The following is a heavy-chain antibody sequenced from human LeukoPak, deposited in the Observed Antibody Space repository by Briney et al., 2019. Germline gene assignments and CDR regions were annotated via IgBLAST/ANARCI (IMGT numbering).Heavy chain of an antibody. V-gene: IGHV4-34*01. CDR1: GGSFSGYY. CDR3: ARDCGTTTCSYFDY. CDR2: INHSGST. D-gene: IGHD2-2*01. J-gene: IGHJ4*02. Sequence: SETLSLTCAVYGGSFSGYYWSWIRQPPGKGLEWIGEINHSGSTNYNPSLKSRVTISVDTSKNQFSLKLSSVTAADTAVYYCARDCGTTTCSYFDYWGQGTLVTVSS.